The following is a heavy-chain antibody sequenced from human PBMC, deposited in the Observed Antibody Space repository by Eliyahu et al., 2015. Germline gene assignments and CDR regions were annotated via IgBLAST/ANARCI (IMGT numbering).Heavy chain of an antibody. V-gene: IGHV3-48*02. CDR2: INGGQTTX. CDR1: GFXFXNYG. CDR3: TREKGGTVAGTGGLNY. D-gene: IGHD6-19*01. Sequence: VQLVXSGGGLVQPGXXLRLSXAAXGFXFXNYGMNWVRQAPGKGVEWISYINGGQTTXYYADSVKGRFTISRDNAKNSLFLQMNGLRDEDTAVYYCTREKGGTVAGTGGLNYWGQGTLVTVSS. J-gene: IGHJ4*02.